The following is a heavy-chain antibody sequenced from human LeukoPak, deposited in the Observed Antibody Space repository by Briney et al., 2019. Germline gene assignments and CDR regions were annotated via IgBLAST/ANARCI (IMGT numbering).Heavy chain of an antibody. V-gene: IGHV4-61*01. CDR1: GYSISSGYY. J-gene: IGHJ4*02. Sequence: PSETLSLTCTVSGYSISSGYYWSWIRQPPGKGLEWIGYICYSGSTNYNPSLKSRVTISVDTSKNQFSLKLSSVTAADTAVYYCARGLLYYYGSGSASYYFDYWGQGTLVTVSS. CDR2: ICYSGST. CDR3: ARGLLYYYGSGSASYYFDY. D-gene: IGHD3-10*01.